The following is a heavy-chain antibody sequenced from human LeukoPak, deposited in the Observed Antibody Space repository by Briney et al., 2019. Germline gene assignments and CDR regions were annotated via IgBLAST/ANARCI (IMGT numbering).Heavy chain of an antibody. CDR2: ISSSSSYT. D-gene: IGHD6-13*01. CDR3: ARDGRAAAAGFYYYYGMDV. Sequence: PSETLSLTCAVYGGSFSGYYWSWIRQAPGKGLEWVSYISSSSSYTNYADSVKGRFTISRDNAKNSLYLQMNSLRAEDTAVYYWARDGRAAAAGFYYYYGMDVWGQGTTVTVSS. V-gene: IGHV3-11*06. CDR1: GGSFSGYY. J-gene: IGHJ6*02.